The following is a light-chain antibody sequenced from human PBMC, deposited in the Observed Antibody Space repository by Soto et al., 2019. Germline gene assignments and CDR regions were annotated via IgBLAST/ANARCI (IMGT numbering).Light chain of an antibody. J-gene: IGLJ2*01. V-gene: IGLV3-1*01. CDR1: KLGNNY. Sequence: SYELAQPPSVSVSPGQAASITCSGDKLGNNYVSWYQQKPGQSPVLVIYQDTRRPSGIPERFSGSNSGNTATLSISGTQAIDEADYYCQAWDRASASVVFAGGTMLTVL. CDR2: QDT. CDR3: QAWDRASASVV.